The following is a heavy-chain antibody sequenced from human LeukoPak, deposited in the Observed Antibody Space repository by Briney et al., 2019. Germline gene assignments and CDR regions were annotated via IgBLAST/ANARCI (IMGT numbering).Heavy chain of an antibody. J-gene: IGHJ5*02. CDR1: GFTFSSYA. D-gene: IGHD3-10*01. Sequence: GGSLRLSCAASGFTFSSYAMHWVRQAPGKGLEWVAVISYDGSNKYYADSVKGRFTISRDNSKNTLYLQMNSLRSEDTAVYYCARGCTMVRGVNRPVHPYNWFDPWGQGTLVTVSS. CDR3: ARGCTMVRGVNRPVHPYNWFDP. CDR2: ISYDGSNK. V-gene: IGHV3-30-3*01.